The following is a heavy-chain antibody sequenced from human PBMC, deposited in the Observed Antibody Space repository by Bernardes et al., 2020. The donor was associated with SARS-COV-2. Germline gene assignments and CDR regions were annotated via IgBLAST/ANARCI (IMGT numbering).Heavy chain of an antibody. CDR1: GFTFSGYA. CDR2: MSFDGGNK. D-gene: IGHD6-19*01. CDR3: ARGDHPTLLVAGEDLGYFDL. J-gene: IGHJ2*01. V-gene: IGHV3-30-3*01. Sequence: GGSLRLSCAASGFTFSGYAMHWVRPAPGKGLEWVALMSFDGGNKYYADSVKGRFTISGDNPKNTLYLQMNSLRPEDTAVYYCARGDHPTLLVAGEDLGYFDLWGRGTLVTVSS.